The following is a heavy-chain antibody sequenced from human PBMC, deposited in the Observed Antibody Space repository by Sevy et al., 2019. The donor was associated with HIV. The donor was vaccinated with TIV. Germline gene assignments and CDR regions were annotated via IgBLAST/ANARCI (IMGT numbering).Heavy chain of an antibody. Sequence: ASVKVSCKASGYTFTSYVISWVRHAPGQGLEWMGRISGYNGDTNYAQKLQGRVTMTTDTSTSTAYMELRSLRSDDTAVYYCARAPSGSQGPGQYFQHWGQGTLVTVSS. V-gene: IGHV1-18*01. D-gene: IGHD1-26*01. CDR3: ARAPSGSQGPGQYFQH. CDR1: GYTFTSYV. CDR2: ISGYNGDT. J-gene: IGHJ1*01.